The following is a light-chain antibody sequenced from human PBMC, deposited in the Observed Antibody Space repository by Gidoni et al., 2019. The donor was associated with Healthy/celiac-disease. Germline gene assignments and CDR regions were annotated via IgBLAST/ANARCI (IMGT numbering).Light chain of an antibody. J-gene: IGKJ3*01. CDR3: MQALQTPR. V-gene: IGKV2-28*01. CDR1: QSLLHSNGYKY. Sequence: DIVLTQSPLSLPVTPGEPASIPCRSSQSLLHSNGYKYLDWYLQKPGQSPQLLIYLGSNRASGVPDRFSGSGSGTDFTLKISRVEAEDVGVYYCMQALQTPRFGPGTKVDIK. CDR2: LGS.